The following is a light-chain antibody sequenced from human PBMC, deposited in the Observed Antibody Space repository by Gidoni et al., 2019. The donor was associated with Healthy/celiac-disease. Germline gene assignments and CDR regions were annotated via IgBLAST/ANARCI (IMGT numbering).Light chain of an antibody. CDR1: QSISSW. J-gene: IGKJ1*01. V-gene: IGKV1-5*01. CDR2: DAS. Sequence: DSQMTQSPSTLSASVGDRVTIPCRASQSISSWLAWYQQKPGKAPKLLIYDASSLESWVPSRCSGSGSGTEFTLTISSLQPDAVATYYCQQYNSYSKTFGQGTKVEIK. CDR3: QQYNSYSKT.